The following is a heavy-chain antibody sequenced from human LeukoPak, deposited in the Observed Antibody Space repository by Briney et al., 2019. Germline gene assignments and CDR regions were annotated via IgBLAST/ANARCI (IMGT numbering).Heavy chain of an antibody. CDR2: INPNSGGT. J-gene: IGHJ2*01. CDR1: DHY. Sequence: ASVKVSCKASDHYMHWVRQAPGPGLEWMGWINPNSGGTKYAQKFQDTVTMTRDTSISTAYMKLRRLSTDDTAAYYCARGKSATAQKSNWYLYRWVGGTLVADCS. D-gene: IGHD6-13*01. V-gene: IGHV1-2*02. CDR3: ARGKSATAQKSNWYLYR.